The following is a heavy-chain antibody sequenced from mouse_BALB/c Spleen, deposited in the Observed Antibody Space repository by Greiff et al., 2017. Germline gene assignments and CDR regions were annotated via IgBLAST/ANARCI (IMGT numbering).Heavy chain of an antibody. J-gene: IGHJ1*01. CDR2: IDPANGNT. D-gene: IGHD2-1*01. Sequence: DVKLVESGAELVKPGASVKLSCTASGFNIKDTYMHWVKQRPEQGLEWIGRIDPANGNTKYDPKFQGKATITADTSSNTAYLQLSSLTSEDTAVYYCARSGGNYWYFDVWGAGTTVTVSS. CDR1: GFNIKDTY. V-gene: IGHV14-3*02. CDR3: ARSGGNYWYFDV.